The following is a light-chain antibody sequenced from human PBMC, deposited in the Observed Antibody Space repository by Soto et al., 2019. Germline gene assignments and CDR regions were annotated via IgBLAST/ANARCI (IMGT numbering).Light chain of an antibody. Sequence: DIQMTQSPSTLSASVGDRVTITCPASQSISSWLAWYQQKPGKAPKLLIYDASSLESGVPSRFSGSGSGTEFTLTISSLQPDDFATYYCQQYNSYSPVTFGGGTKVDIK. CDR1: QSISSW. V-gene: IGKV1-5*01. CDR3: QQYNSYSPVT. CDR2: DAS. J-gene: IGKJ4*01.